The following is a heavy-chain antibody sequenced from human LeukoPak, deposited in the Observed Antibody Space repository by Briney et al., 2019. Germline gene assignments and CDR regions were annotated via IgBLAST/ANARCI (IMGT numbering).Heavy chain of an antibody. Sequence: ASVKVSCKASGYTFTSYDINWVRQATGQGLEWMGWMNPNSGNTGYTQKFQGRVTMTRNTSISTAYMELSSLRSEDTAVYYCARAFARYFDWLLSADYYMDVWGKGTTVTISS. CDR1: GYTFTSYD. D-gene: IGHD3-9*01. V-gene: IGHV1-8*01. J-gene: IGHJ6*03. CDR2: MNPNSGNT. CDR3: ARAFARYFDWLLSADYYMDV.